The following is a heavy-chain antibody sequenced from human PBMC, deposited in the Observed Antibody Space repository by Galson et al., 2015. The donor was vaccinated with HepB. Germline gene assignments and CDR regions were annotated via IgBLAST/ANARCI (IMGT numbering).Heavy chain of an antibody. J-gene: IGHJ5*02. CDR1: GGTFSSYA. CDR3: ARGAGDYGDYGDHRFDP. Sequence: SVKVSCKASGGTFSSYAISWVRQAPGQGLEWMGGIIPIFGTANYAQKFQGRVTITADESTSTAYMELSSLRSEDTAVYYCARGAGDYGDYGDHRFDPWGQGTLVTVSS. V-gene: IGHV1-69*13. D-gene: IGHD4-17*01. CDR2: IIPIFGTA.